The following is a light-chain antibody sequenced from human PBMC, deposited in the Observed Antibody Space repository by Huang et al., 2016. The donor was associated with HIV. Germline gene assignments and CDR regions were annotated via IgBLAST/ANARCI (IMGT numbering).Light chain of an antibody. Sequence: IQLTQSTSSLSIYVGDKVTITCRASQGIHNYVAWYQQRPGKAPKLLIYAASTLQNGVPSRFSGSGSGADFALSIGNVQPEDSATYYCQQFSSYPLTFGGGTKVEIK. J-gene: IGKJ4*01. CDR1: QGIHNY. V-gene: IGKV1-9*01. CDR3: QQFSSYPLT. CDR2: AAS.